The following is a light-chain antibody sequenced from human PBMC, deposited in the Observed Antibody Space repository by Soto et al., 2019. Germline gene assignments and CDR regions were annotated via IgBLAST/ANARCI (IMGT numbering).Light chain of an antibody. CDR1: VSDVGGYNY. Sequence: VLTQAPSASGFPGQSGSISCARTVSDVGGYNYVSWYQQHPGKVPQLMIYQVSKRPSGVPDRFSASKSDTTASLTISGLQAEDEGDYYCMSYAGGNRFVFGTGTKVTVL. J-gene: IGLJ1*01. V-gene: IGLV2-8*01. CDR2: QVS. CDR3: MSYAGGNRFV.